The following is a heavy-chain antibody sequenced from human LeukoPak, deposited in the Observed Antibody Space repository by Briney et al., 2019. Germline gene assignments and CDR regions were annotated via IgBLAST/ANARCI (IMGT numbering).Heavy chain of an antibody. Sequence: PGGSLRLSCAASGFTFSSYAMSWVRQAPGKGLEWIGEINHSGSTNYNPSLKSRVTISVDTSKNQFSLKLSSVTAADTAVYYCARGRGYSYGLYYYYGMDVWGQGTTVTVSS. CDR3: ARGRGYSYGLYYYYGMDV. CDR1: GFTFSSYA. CDR2: INHSGST. D-gene: IGHD5-18*01. V-gene: IGHV4-34*01. J-gene: IGHJ6*02.